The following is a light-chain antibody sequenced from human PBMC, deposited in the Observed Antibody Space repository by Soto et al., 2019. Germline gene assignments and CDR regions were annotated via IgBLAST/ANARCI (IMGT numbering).Light chain of an antibody. J-gene: IGKJ2*01. V-gene: IGKV1-5*01. Sequence: DIQMTHSPSTLSASVGDRVTITCRATQSISSWSAWYQQKPGKAPKLLIYDASSLESGVPSRFSGSGSGTEFTLTISSLQPDDFATYYCQQYSSYPYTFGQGTKVDIK. CDR1: QSISSW. CDR3: QQYSSYPYT. CDR2: DAS.